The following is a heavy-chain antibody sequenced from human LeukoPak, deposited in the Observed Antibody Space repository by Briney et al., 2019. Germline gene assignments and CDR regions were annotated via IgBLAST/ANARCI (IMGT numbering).Heavy chain of an antibody. D-gene: IGHD6-19*01. CDR2: FDPGDGET. V-gene: IGHV1-24*01. J-gene: IGHJ1*01. CDR1: GYTLTELS. CDR3: ATDAHSSGWSEYFQH. Sequence: ASVKVSCKVSGYTLTELSMHWVRQAPGKGLEWMGGFDPGDGETIYAQKFQGRVTMTEDTSTDTAYMELSSLRSEDTAVYYCATDAHSSGWSEYFQHWGQGTLVTVSS.